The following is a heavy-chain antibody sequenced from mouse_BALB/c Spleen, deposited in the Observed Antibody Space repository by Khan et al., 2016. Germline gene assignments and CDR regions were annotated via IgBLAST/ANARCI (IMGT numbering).Heavy chain of an antibody. CDR3: PREENAMDY. CDR1: GFTFSSYA. CDR2: ISSGGST. J-gene: IGHJ4*01. V-gene: IGHV5-6-5*01. Sequence: EVELVESGGGLVKPGGSLKLSCAASGFTFSSYAMSWVRQTPEKRLHWVASISSGGSTYYPDSVKGRFTISRDNARSILYLQMSSLRSYDPAMYYCPREENAMDYWGQGTSVTVSS.